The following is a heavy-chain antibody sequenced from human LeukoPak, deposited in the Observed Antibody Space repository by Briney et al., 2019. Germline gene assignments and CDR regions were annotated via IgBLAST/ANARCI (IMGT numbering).Heavy chain of an antibody. CDR1: GFTLSSYS. CDR3: ARALVAGPFDY. Sequence: RGGSLRPSCAVSGFTLSSYSMNWVRQAPGKGLEWVSSISSSSSYIYYADSVEGRFTISRDHAKNSLYLQMNSLRAEDTAVYYCARALVAGPFDYWGQGTLVTVSS. J-gene: IGHJ4*02. D-gene: IGHD6-19*01. CDR2: ISSSSSYI. V-gene: IGHV3-21*01.